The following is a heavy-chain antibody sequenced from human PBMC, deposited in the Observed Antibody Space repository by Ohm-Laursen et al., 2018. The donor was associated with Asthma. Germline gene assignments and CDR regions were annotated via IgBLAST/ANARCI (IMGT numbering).Heavy chain of an antibody. D-gene: IGHD3-10*01. V-gene: IGHV3-30*03. J-gene: IGHJ6*02. Sequence: SLRLSCTASGFTLTTYAIHWVRQAPGKGLEWVAVISYDGSTKYSADSVKGRFIVSRDISKNILSLQMNSLRPEDTAVYYCARDVVWLREVGGMDVWGQGTTVTVSS. CDR1: GFTLTTYA. CDR3: ARDVVWLREVGGMDV. CDR2: ISYDGSTK.